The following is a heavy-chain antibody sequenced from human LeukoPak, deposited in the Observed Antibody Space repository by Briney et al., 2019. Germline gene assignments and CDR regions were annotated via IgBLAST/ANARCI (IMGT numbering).Heavy chain of an antibody. CDR2: ISAYNGNT. CDR1: GYTFTSYG. D-gene: IGHD1-26*01. J-gene: IGHJ6*02. CDR3: AREVDWDTTYYYYYYGMDV. V-gene: IGHV1-18*01. Sequence: GSVKVSCKASGYTFTSYGISWVRQAPGQGLEWMGWISAYNGNTNYAQKLQGRVTMTTDTSTSTAYMELRSLRSDDTAVYYCAREVDWDTTYYYYYYGMDVWGQGTTVTVSS.